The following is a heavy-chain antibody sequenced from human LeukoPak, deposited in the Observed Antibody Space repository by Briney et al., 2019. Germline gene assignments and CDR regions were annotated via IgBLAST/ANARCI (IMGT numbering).Heavy chain of an antibody. J-gene: IGHJ5*02. CDR3: ARGVIVVVPAADNWFDP. CDR2: ISYDGSNK. D-gene: IGHD2-2*01. CDR1: GFTFSSYA. V-gene: IGHV3-30*01. Sequence: GGSLRLSCAASGFTFSSYAMHWVRQAPGKGLEWVAVISYDGSNKYYADSVKGRFTISRDNSKNTLYLQMNSLRAEDTAVYYCARGVIVVVPAADNWFDPWGQGTQVTVSS.